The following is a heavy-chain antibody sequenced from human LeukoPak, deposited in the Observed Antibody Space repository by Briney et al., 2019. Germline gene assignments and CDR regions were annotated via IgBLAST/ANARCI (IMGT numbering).Heavy chain of an antibody. CDR2: ISGSGGST. V-gene: IGHV3-23*01. Sequence: GGSLRLSCAASGFTFSTYGMSWVRQAPGKGLEWVSAISGSGGSTYYADSVKGRFTISRDNSKNTLYLQMNSLRAEDTALYYCAKDRGDGYNKWPIGFDYWGQGTLVTVSS. J-gene: IGHJ4*02. CDR3: AKDRGDGYNKWPIGFDY. CDR1: GFTFSTYG. D-gene: IGHD5-24*01.